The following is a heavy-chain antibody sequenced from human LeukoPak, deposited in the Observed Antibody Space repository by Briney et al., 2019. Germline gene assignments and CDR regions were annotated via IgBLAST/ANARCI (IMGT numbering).Heavy chain of an antibody. V-gene: IGHV1-8*01. Sequence: ASVKVSCKASGYTFTSYDINWVRQATGQGLEWMGWMNPNSGDTAYAQKFQGRVTMTRDTSISTAYMELSSLRSEDTAVYYCATATSGCYSSWFAPGGRGTLATVSS. D-gene: IGHD6-19*01. J-gene: IGHJ5*02. CDR2: MNPNSGDT. CDR1: GYTFTSYD. CDR3: ATATSGCYSSWFAP.